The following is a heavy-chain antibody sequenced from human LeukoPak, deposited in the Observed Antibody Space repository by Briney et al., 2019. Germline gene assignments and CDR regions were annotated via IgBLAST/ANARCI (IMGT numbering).Heavy chain of an antibody. Sequence: PGGSLRLSCAASGFTFGSSWIHWVRQAPGKGLVWVSRINSDGSSTSYADSVKGRCTISRDNAKNTLYLQMNSLRAEDTAVYYCARDLPAGLAAADLAEYFQHWGQGTLVTVSS. CDR1: GFTFGSSW. J-gene: IGHJ1*01. V-gene: IGHV3-74*01. CDR3: ARDLPAGLAAADLAEYFQH. CDR2: INSDGSST. D-gene: IGHD6-13*01.